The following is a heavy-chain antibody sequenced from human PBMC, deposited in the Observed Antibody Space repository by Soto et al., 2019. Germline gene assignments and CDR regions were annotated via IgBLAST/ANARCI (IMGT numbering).Heavy chain of an antibody. J-gene: IGHJ4*02. Sequence: ASVKVSCKASGYIFINYYIHWVRQAPGQGLEWIGIINPNGGSTNYAQKFRSRVTMARDTSTSTVYMDLSSLRSDDTAVYYCAGDYYYSSGRPYYIDYWGQATLVTVSS. CDR1: GYIFINYY. CDR2: INPNGGST. CDR3: AGDYYYSSGRPYYIDY. D-gene: IGHD3-22*01. V-gene: IGHV1-46*01.